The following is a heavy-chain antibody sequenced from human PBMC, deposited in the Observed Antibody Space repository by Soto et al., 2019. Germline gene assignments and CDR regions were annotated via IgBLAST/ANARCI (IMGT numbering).Heavy chain of an antibody. CDR2: TRNKANLYTT. J-gene: IGHJ3*02. CDR3: TRYYFGSGGYYQGALDI. Sequence: QPGGSLRLSCSASGFTISDHYMDWVRQAPGKGLEWVGRTRNKANLYTTAYAVSVKGRFTIARDNSKNSLYLQLDSLKTEDTALYYCTRYYFGSGGYYQGALDIWGQGTMVTVSS. D-gene: IGHD3-22*01. CDR1: GFTISDHY. V-gene: IGHV3-72*01.